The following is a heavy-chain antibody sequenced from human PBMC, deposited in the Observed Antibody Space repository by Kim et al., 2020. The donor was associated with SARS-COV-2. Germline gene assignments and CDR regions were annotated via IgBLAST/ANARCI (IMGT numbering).Heavy chain of an antibody. D-gene: IGHD6-13*01. CDR3: ARGGSIAAAGTNNWFDP. V-gene: IGHV6-1*01. J-gene: IGHJ5*02. CDR1: GDSVSSNSAA. CDR2: TYYRSKWYN. Sequence: SQTLSLTCAISGDSVSSNSAAWNWIRQSPSRGLEWLGRTYYRSKWYNDYAVSVKSRITINPDTSKNQFSLQLNSVTPEDTAVYYCARGGSIAAAGTNNWFDPWGQGTLVTVSS.